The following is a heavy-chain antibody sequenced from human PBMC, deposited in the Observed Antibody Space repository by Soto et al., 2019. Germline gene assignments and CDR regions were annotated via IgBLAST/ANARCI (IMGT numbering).Heavy chain of an antibody. Sequence: QVQLQESGPGLVKPSGTLSLTCAVSGGSISSSNWWSWVRQPPGKGLEWIGEIYHSGSTNYNPSLKSRVTISVDKSKNQFSLKMSSVTAADTAVYYCERQSLRYGDYVNRFDYWGQGTLVTVSS. CDR2: IYHSGST. CDR1: GGSISSSNW. CDR3: ERQSLRYGDYVNRFDY. J-gene: IGHJ4*02. D-gene: IGHD4-17*01. V-gene: IGHV4-4*02.